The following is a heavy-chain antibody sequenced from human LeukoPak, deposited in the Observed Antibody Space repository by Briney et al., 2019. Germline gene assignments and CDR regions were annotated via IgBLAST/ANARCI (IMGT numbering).Heavy chain of an antibody. Sequence: GGSLRLSCAASGFTFSIYWMSWVRQAPGKGLEWVANIKQDGSEKYYVDSVKGRFTISRDNAKNSLYLQMNSLRAEDTAVYYCARRRVAVAGWNYYYYMDVWGKGTTVTVSS. D-gene: IGHD6-19*01. CDR1: GFTFSIYW. J-gene: IGHJ6*03. V-gene: IGHV3-7*01. CDR3: ARRRVAVAGWNYYYYMDV. CDR2: IKQDGSEK.